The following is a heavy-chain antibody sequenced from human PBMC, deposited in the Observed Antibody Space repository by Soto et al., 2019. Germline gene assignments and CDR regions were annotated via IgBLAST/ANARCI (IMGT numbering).Heavy chain of an antibody. CDR3: ARDKPYGDYCAFDI. Sequence: QVQLQESGPGLVKPSETLSLTCTVSGGSVSSGTYYWSWIRQPPGKGLEWIGYIYDSGNTNYNPSLKSRVTMSVDTSKNQVSLKLSSVTAADTAVYSCARDKPYGDYCAFDIWGQGTKVTVSS. CDR2: IYDSGNT. CDR1: GGSVSSGTYY. D-gene: IGHD4-17*01. J-gene: IGHJ3*02. V-gene: IGHV4-61*01.